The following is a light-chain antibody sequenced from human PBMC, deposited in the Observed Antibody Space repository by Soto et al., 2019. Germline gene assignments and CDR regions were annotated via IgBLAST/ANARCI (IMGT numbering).Light chain of an antibody. CDR1: QTITRW. Sequence: DIRIPQSPSTLYASVGDGVTITCRASQTITRWMAWYQQKPGKAPKLLIYDASTLESGVPSRFSGSRSGTEFTLTISSLHPDDFATSYGQQRSNSPHWITFGQGTRLEIK. CDR3: QQRSNSPHWIT. CDR2: DAS. V-gene: IGKV1-5*01. J-gene: IGKJ5*01.